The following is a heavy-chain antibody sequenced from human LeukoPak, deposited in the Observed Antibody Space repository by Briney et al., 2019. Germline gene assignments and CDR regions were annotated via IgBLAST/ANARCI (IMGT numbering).Heavy chain of an antibody. J-gene: IGHJ4*02. CDR1: GFTFSSYS. Sequence: GGSLRLSRAASGFTFSSYSMNWVRQAPGKGLEWVSYISSSSSTIYYADSVKGRFTISRDNAKNSLYLQMNSLRAEDTAVYYCASEEGLYSYGYFDYWGQGTLVTVSS. CDR2: ISSSSSTI. V-gene: IGHV3-48*01. D-gene: IGHD5-18*01. CDR3: ASEEGLYSYGYFDY.